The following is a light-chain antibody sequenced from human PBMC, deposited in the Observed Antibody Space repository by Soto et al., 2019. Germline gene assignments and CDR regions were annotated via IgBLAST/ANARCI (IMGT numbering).Light chain of an antibody. CDR1: SSDVGGYNY. J-gene: IGLJ3*02. CDR2: NVS. Sequence: QSALTQPASVSGSPGQSITISCTGTSSDVGGYNYVSWYQHHPGKAPKLLIYNVSDRPSGVSNRFSGSKSGNTASLTISGLQAKDEADYYCNSYTTISTLVFGGGTKLTVL. V-gene: IGLV2-14*03. CDR3: NSYTTISTLV.